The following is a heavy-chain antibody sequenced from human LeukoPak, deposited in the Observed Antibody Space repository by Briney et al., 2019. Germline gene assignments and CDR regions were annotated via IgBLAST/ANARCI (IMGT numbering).Heavy chain of an antibody. CDR2: ISYDGSNK. V-gene: IGHV3-30-3*01. J-gene: IGHJ4*02. D-gene: IGHD6-19*01. CDR3: ARDQWLVYYFDY. Sequence: GGSLRLSCAASGFTFSSYAMSWVRQAPGKGLEWVALISYDGSNKYYADSVKGRFTISRNNSKNTLYLEMNSLKAEDTAVYYCARDQWLVYYFDYWGQGTLVTVSS. CDR1: GFTFSSYA.